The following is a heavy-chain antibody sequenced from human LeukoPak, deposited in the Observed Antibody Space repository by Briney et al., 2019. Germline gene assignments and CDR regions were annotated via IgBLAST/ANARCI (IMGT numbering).Heavy chain of an antibody. CDR1: GGSISSSSYY. CDR3: ARQGWFGELLSPLDY. V-gene: IGHV4-39*01. Sequence: SETLSFTCTVSGGSISSSSYYWGWIRQPPGKGLEWIGSIYYSGSTYYNPSLKSRVTISVDTSKNQFSLKLSSVTASDTAVYYCARQGWFGELLSPLDYWGQGTLVTVSS. CDR2: IYYSGST. J-gene: IGHJ4*02. D-gene: IGHD3-10*01.